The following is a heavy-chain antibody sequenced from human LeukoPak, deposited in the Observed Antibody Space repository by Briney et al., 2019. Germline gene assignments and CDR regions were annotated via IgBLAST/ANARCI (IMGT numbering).Heavy chain of an antibody. CDR1: GGTFSSYI. CDR3: AREEYCSGGSCYPRHHFDH. Sequence: ASVKVSCKASGGTFSSYIITWVRQAPGQGLEWMGGINPIFGTASYAQKIRGRVTFTTDESTSTAYMELTSLKAEDTAVYYCAREEYCSGGSCYPRHHFDHWGQGTLVTVSS. V-gene: IGHV1-69*05. CDR2: INPIFGTA. D-gene: IGHD2-15*01. J-gene: IGHJ4*02.